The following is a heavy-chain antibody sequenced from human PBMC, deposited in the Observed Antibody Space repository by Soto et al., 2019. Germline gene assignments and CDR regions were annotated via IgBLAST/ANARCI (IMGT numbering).Heavy chain of an antibody. D-gene: IGHD2-8*01. CDR3: ARRCTNGVCYGWFDP. Sequence: QVQLVQSGAEVKKPGASVKVSCKASGYTFTSYGISWVRQAPGQGLEWMGWISAYNGNTNYAQKLQSRVTMTTDTSTSTAYMELRSLRSDDTAVYYCARRCTNGVCYGWFDPWGQGTLVTVSS. CDR2: ISAYNGNT. V-gene: IGHV1-18*01. CDR1: GYTFTSYG. J-gene: IGHJ5*02.